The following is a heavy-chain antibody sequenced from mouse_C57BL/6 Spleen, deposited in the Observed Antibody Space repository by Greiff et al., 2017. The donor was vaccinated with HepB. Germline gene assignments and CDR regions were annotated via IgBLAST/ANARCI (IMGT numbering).Heavy chain of an antibody. CDR3: ARVYYGSSYEAMDY. J-gene: IGHJ4*01. V-gene: IGHV2-5*01. D-gene: IGHD1-1*01. Sequence: VHLVESGPGLVQPSQSLSITCTVSGFSLTSYGVHWVRQSPGKGLEWLGVRWRGGSTDYNAAFMSRLSITKDKSKSQVFFKMNSLQADDTAIYYCARVYYGSSYEAMDYWGQGTSVTVSS. CDR1: GFSLTSYG. CDR2: RWRGGST.